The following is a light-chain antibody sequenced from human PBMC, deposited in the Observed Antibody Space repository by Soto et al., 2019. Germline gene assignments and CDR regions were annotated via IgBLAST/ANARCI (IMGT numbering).Light chain of an antibody. CDR2: KAS. J-gene: IGKJ1*01. V-gene: IGKV1-5*03. CDR1: QSISSW. CDR3: LQDINYPWT. Sequence: IQMTQSPSTQSASIGDRVTVTCRASQSISSWLAWYQQKPGKAPNLLIHKASHLESGVPSRFSGSGSGTDFTLAISSLQPEDSATYYCLQDINYPWTFGQGTKVDNK.